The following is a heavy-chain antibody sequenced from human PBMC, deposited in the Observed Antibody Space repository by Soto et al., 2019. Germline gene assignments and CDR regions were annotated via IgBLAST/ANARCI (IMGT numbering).Heavy chain of an antibody. CDR3: ARRRGGGGHFDY. CDR2: VSIGGST. Sequence: GGSLRLSCASSGFTFSSYAIGWFRQGPGKCLEWFAGVSIGGSTHYAASVMGRFTISRDNSKNTLSLQMNRLPAEDTAVYFCARRRGGGGHFDYWGQGGMVTVSS. D-gene: IGHD2-15*01. V-gene: IGHV3-23*01. CDR1: GFTFSSYA. J-gene: IGHJ4*02.